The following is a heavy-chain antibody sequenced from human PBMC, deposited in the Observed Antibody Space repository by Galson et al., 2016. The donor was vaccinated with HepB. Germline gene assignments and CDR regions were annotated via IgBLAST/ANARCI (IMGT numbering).Heavy chain of an antibody. CDR3: ARRLFGSYYGLDV. J-gene: IGHJ6*02. CDR2: IIPLFGTA. V-gene: IGHV1-69*13. D-gene: IGHD3-10*01. CDR1: GGTFNTSI. Sequence: SVKVSCKASGGTFNTSIITWVRQAPGQGLEWMGGIIPLFGTANSAQKFQGRATISADESMSTAYMELSSLRSEDTAVYYCARRLFGSYYGLDVWGQRTTVIVSS.